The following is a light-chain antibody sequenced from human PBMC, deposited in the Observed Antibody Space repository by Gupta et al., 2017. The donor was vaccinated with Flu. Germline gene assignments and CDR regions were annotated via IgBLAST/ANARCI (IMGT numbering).Light chain of an antibody. CDR2: GVS. CDR1: QSVRNN. CDR3: QQYSSWPLT. V-gene: IGKV3-15*01. Sequence: ETVMTQSPATPSVSPGESATLSCRASQSVRNNYLGWYQQKPGQAPRLLIYGVSTRATGVPARFSGSGSGTEFTLTISSLQSEDFAVYFCQQYSSWPLTFGGGTKVEIK. J-gene: IGKJ4*01.